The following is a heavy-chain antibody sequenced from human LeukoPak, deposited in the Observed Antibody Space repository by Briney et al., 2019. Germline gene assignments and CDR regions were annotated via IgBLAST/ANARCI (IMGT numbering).Heavy chain of an antibody. V-gene: IGHV1-2*04. Sequence: ASVKVSCKASGYTFTGYYMHWVRQAPGQRLEWMGWINPNSGGTNYAQKFQGWVTMTRDTSISTAYMELSRLRSDDTAVYYCARSGYDILTGYYVTPFDYWGQGTLVTVSS. CDR1: GYTFTGYY. J-gene: IGHJ4*02. CDR2: INPNSGGT. CDR3: ARSGYDILTGYYVTPFDY. D-gene: IGHD3-9*01.